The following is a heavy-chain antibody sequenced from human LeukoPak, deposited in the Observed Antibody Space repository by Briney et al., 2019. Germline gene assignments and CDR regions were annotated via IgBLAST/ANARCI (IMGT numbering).Heavy chain of an antibody. CDR3: AEAGIVGRTFRINY. D-gene: IGHD1-26*01. CDR1: RFTFRSYA. J-gene: IGHJ4*02. CDR2: ISDSGDDT. Sequence: GGSLRLSCVASRFTFRSYAMSWVRQAPGKGLEWVSSISDSGDDTYYADSVQGRFIISRDNAKNTLYLQMNSLRAEDTAIYYCAEAGIVGRTFRINYWGQGTQVTVSS. V-gene: IGHV3-23*01.